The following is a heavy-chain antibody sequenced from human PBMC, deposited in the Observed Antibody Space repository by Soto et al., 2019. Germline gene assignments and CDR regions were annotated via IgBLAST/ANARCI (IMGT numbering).Heavy chain of an antibody. D-gene: IGHD6-13*01. CDR2: ISSSGSII. Sequence: EVQLVESGGGLEQPGGSLRLSCAASGFTFSSYNMNWVRQSPGKGLEWVSYISSSGSIIYYADSVKGRFTVSRDEAKNSLYLQMNSLRVEDTAVYYCARDAGIALTGNYYGMDVWGQGTTVTVCS. CDR3: ARDAGIALTGNYYGMDV. J-gene: IGHJ6*02. CDR1: GFTFSSYN. V-gene: IGHV3-48*01.